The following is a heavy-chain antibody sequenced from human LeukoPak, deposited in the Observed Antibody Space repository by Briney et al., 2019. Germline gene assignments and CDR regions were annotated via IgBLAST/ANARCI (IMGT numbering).Heavy chain of an antibody. CDR3: ASYYSSSWIPFDY. V-gene: IGHV3-30*02. CDR2: IRYDGSNK. Sequence: GGSLRLSCAASGFTFSSYGMHWVRQAPGKGLEWVASIRYDGSNKYYADSVKGRFTISRDNSKNTLYLQMNSLRAEDTAVYYCASYYSSSWIPFDYWGQGTLVTVSS. J-gene: IGHJ4*02. CDR1: GFTFSSYG. D-gene: IGHD6-13*01.